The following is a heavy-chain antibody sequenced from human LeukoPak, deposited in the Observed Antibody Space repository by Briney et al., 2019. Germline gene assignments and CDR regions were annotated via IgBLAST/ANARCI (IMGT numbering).Heavy chain of an antibody. D-gene: IGHD2-21*01. CDR3: ARVQRVEFPLKYYFDY. V-gene: IGHV1-8*01. Sequence: ASVKVSCKGSGYSFTSYDINWVRQATGQGLEWMGWMNPHSGNTGYAQKFQGRVTMTRSTSISTAYMELSSLRSEDTAVYYCARVQRVEFPLKYYFDYWGQGTLVTVSS. J-gene: IGHJ4*02. CDR2: MNPHSGNT. CDR1: GYSFTSYD.